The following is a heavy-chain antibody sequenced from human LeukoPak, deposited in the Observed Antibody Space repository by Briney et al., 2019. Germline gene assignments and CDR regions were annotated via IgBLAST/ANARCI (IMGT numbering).Heavy chain of an antibody. CDR3: AKERLSIAAQSSAFDI. D-gene: IGHD6-6*01. J-gene: IGHJ3*02. CDR2: IWYGGSNK. Sequence: GGSLRLSCAASGFTFSSYGMHWVRQAPGKGLEWVAVIWYGGSNKYYADSVKGRFTISRDNSKNTLYLQMNSLRAEDTAVYYCAKERLSIAAQSSAFDIWGQGTMVTVSS. CDR1: GFTFSSYG. V-gene: IGHV3-30*02.